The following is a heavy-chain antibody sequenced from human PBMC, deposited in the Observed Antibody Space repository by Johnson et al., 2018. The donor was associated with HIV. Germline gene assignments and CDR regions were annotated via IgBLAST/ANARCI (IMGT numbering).Heavy chain of an antibody. Sequence: QMQLVESGGGVVQPGRSLRLSCAASGFRFSTYALHWVRQTPGKGLEWVALISDGSEKHFVDSVKGRFTIYRDNAKNSLYMQLSSLRAEDTAMYYCARWGYCSGGRCYSIHAFDIWGQGTMVTVSS. CDR3: ARWGYCSGGRCYSIHAFDI. V-gene: IGHV3-30*04. CDR2: ISDGSEK. CDR1: GFRFSTYA. D-gene: IGHD2-15*01. J-gene: IGHJ3*02.